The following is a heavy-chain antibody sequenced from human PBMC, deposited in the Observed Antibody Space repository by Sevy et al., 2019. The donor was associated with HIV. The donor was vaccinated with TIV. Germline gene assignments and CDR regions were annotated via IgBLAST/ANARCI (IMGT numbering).Heavy chain of an antibody. D-gene: IGHD6-13*01. CDR2: FDPEDGET. V-gene: IGHV1-24*01. CDR3: AILFLGSSSWSLNWFDP. Sequence: ASVKVSCKVSGYTLTELSMHWVRQAPGKGLEWMGGFDPEDGETIYAQKFQGRVTMTEDTSTDTAYMELSSLRSEDTAVYYCAILFLGSSSWSLNWFDPWGQGTLVTVSS. J-gene: IGHJ5*02. CDR1: GYTLTELS.